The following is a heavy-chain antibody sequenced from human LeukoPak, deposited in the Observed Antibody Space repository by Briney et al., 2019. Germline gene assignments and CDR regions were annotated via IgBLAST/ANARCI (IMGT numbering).Heavy chain of an antibody. V-gene: IGHV3-48*04. J-gene: IGHJ4*02. CDR1: GFSFSSYG. D-gene: IGHD3-3*01. CDR3: ARDPGFSVAR. Sequence: GGSLRLSCATSGFSFSSYGMNGFRQAPGKGLEGVAYIGGWSSPTDYADSVKGRFTISRDNARNSLYLQMNNLTVEDTAVYYCARDPGFSVARWGQGSLVFVSS. CDR2: IGGWSSPT.